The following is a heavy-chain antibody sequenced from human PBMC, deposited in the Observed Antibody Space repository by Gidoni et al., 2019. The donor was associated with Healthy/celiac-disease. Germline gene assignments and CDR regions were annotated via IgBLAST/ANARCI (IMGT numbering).Heavy chain of an antibody. V-gene: IGHV3-7*01. CDR1: GFTFSSYW. CDR3: AREQWPMYYFDY. CDR2: IKQDGSEK. Sequence: EVQLVASGGGLVQPGGSLSLSCAASGFTFSSYWMSWVRQAPGKGLAWVANIKQDGSEKYYVDSVKGRFTISRDNAKNSLYLQMNSLRAEDTAVYYCAREQWPMYYFDYWGQGTLVTVSS. J-gene: IGHJ4*02. D-gene: IGHD6-19*01.